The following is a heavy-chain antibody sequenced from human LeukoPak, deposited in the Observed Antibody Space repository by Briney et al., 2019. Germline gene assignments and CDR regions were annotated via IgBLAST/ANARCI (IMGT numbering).Heavy chain of an antibody. V-gene: IGHV4-38-2*02. D-gene: IGHD2-2*01. CDR1: GYSIRSGYY. J-gene: IGHJ6*03. Sequence: SETLSLTRTVSGYSIRSGYYWGWIRQPPGKGLEWIGTIYHSGTTYYNPSLKSRVTISVDTSKNQFSLKLSSVTAADTAVYYCASAYCSATSCHYYYYMDVWGKGTTVAISS. CDR3: ASAYCSATSCHYYYYMDV. CDR2: IYHSGTT.